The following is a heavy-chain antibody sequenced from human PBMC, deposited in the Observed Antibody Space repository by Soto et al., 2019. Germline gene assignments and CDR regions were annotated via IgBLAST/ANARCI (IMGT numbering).Heavy chain of an antibody. CDR2: ISYDGSNK. Sequence: QVQLVESGGGVVQPGRSLRLSCAASGFTFSSYAMHWVRQAPGKGLEWVAVISYDGSNKYYADSVKGRFTISRDNSKNTLYLQMNGLRAEDTAVYYCARDRGVPQDWVGGYFDYWGQGTLVTVSS. D-gene: IGHD1-26*01. CDR1: GFTFSSYA. V-gene: IGHV3-30-3*01. J-gene: IGHJ4*02. CDR3: ARDRGVPQDWVGGYFDY.